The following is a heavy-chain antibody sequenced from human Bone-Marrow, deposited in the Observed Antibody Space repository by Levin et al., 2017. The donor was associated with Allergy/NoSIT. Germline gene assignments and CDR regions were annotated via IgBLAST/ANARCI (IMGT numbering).Heavy chain of an antibody. CDR2: IDWDDDK. Sequence: QTLSLTCTFSGFSLSTSGMRVSWIRQPPGKALEWLARIDWDDDKFYSTSLKTRLTISKDTSKNQVVLTMTNMNPVDTATYYCARHLIAVADYYFDYWGQGTLVTVSS. D-gene: IGHD6-19*01. CDR1: GFSLSTSGMR. V-gene: IGHV2-70*04. J-gene: IGHJ4*02. CDR3: ARHLIAVADYYFDY.